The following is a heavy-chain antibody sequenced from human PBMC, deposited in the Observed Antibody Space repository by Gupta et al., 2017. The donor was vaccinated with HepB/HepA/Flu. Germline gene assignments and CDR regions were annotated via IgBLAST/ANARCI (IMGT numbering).Heavy chain of an antibody. CDR3: AREDLDSSGRFIDY. CDR2: ISRTRSTG. J-gene: IGHJ4*02. CDR1: ASKFNDNN. D-gene: IGHD3-22*01. V-gene: IGHV3-48*02. Sequence: EAHLLESGGGLVQPGGSLRLSCAASASKFNDNNMNWVRQAPGKGLELVSYISRTRSTGYYADSLRGRFTISRDNDKNLLFLQMVSLRDEDTAVYYCAREDLDSSGRFIDYWGQGTLVSVSS.